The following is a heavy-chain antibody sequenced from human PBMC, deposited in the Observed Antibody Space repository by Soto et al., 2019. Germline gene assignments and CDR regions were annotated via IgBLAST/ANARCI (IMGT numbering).Heavy chain of an antibody. D-gene: IGHD5-12*01. Sequence: PSETLSLTCAVYGGSFSGYYWSWIRQPPGKGLEWIGEINHSGSTNYNPSLKSRVTISVDTSKNQFSLKLSSVTAADTAVYYCARSKVVATIRYGPYYYYYGMDGWGQGTTVTVSS. V-gene: IGHV4-34*01. J-gene: IGHJ6*02. CDR1: GGSFSGYY. CDR2: INHSGST. CDR3: ARSKVVATIRYGPYYYYYGMDG.